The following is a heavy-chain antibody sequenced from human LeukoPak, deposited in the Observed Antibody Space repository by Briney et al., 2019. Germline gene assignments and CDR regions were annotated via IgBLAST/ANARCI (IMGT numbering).Heavy chain of an antibody. V-gene: IGHV1-69*13. CDR2: IIPIFGAA. CDR1: GGTFSSYA. CDR3: ARDMGDYDFYFNY. D-gene: IGHD3-3*01. J-gene: IGHJ4*02. Sequence: SVTVSCTASGGTFSSYAISWVRQAPGQGLEWMGGIIPIFGAANYAQKFQGRVTITADESTSTAYMELSSLRSEDTARYYCARDMGDYDFYFNYWGQGTLVTVSS.